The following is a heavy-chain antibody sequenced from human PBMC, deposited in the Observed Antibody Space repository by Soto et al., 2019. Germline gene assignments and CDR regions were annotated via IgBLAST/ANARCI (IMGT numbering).Heavy chain of an antibody. Sequence: PSETLSLTCAVSGGSITSSNSYSCCWIRQPPGKGLEWIGSISHTGSTSYNPSLKSRLTMSVDKSKNQFSLRLSSVTAADMAVYYCARAVAPYFGTWFDPWGQGILVTVSS. CDR2: ISHTGST. CDR1: GGSITSSNSYS. V-gene: IGHV4-30-2*01. D-gene: IGHD3-10*01. CDR3: ARAVAPYFGTWFDP. J-gene: IGHJ5*02.